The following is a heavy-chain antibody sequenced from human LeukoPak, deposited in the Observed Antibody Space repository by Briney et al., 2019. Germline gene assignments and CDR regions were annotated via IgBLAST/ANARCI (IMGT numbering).Heavy chain of an antibody. V-gene: IGHV4-34*01. CDR3: ARDLLYCSSTSCYGYYYYGMDV. D-gene: IGHD2-2*01. Sequence: SETLSLTCAVYGGSFSGYYWSWIRQPPGKGLEWIGEINHSGSTNYNLSLKSRVTISVDTFKNQFSLKLSSVTAADTAVYYCARDLLYCSSTSCYGYYYYGMDVWGQGTTVTVSS. J-gene: IGHJ6*02. CDR2: INHSGST. CDR1: GGSFSGYY.